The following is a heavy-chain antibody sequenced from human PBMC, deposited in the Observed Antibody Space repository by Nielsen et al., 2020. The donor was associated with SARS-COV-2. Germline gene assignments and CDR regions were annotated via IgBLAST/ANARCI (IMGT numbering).Heavy chain of an antibody. CDR2: ISSSSSYI. D-gene: IGHD2-2*01. CDR1: GFTFSSYS. Sequence: GESLKISCAASGFTFSSYSMNWVRQAPGKGLEWVSSISSSSSYIHYADPVKGRFTISRDNAKNSLYLQMNSLRAEDTAVYYCATESSDYWGQGTLVTVSS. CDR3: ATESSDY. J-gene: IGHJ4*02. V-gene: IGHV3-21*01.